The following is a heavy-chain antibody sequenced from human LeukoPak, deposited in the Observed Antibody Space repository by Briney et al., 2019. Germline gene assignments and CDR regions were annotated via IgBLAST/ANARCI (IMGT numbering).Heavy chain of an antibody. CDR3: ARADCSSSSCYTVSY. Sequence: PGGSLRLSCAASGFTFSSYAMHWVRQAPGKGLEWVAVISYDGSNKYYADSVKGRFTISRDNSKNTVYLQMDSLRTEDMAVYYCARADCSSSSCYTVSYWGQGTLVTVSS. J-gene: IGHJ4*02. CDR1: GFTFSSYA. V-gene: IGHV3-30*14. D-gene: IGHD2-2*02. CDR2: ISYDGSNK.